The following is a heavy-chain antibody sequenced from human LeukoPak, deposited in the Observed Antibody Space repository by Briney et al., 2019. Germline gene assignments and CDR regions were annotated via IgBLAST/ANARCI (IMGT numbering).Heavy chain of an antibody. J-gene: IGHJ5*02. V-gene: IGHV3-48*02. CDR3: AREEDIAAAGWFDP. D-gene: IGHD6-13*01. CDR2: IVTSGSTI. Sequence: PGGSLRLSCAASGFTFSGYSMNWVRQAPGKGLEWVSYIVTSGSTIYYADSVKGRFTISRDNAKNSLYLQMNSLRDEDTAVYYCAREEDIAAAGWFDPWGQGTLVTVSS. CDR1: GFTFSGYS.